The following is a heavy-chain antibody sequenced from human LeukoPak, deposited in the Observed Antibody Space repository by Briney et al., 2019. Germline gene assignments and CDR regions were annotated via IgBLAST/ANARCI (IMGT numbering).Heavy chain of an antibody. CDR3: AKVGQQLVNYFDY. CDR2: IRYDGSNK. Sequence: GGSLRLSCAASGFTFSSYGMHWVRQAPGKGLEWVAFIRYDGSNKYYADSVKGRFTISRDNSKNTLYLQMNSLRAEDTAVYYCAKVGQQLVNYFDYWGQGTLVTVSS. J-gene: IGHJ4*02. V-gene: IGHV3-30*02. D-gene: IGHD6-13*01. CDR1: GFTFSSYG.